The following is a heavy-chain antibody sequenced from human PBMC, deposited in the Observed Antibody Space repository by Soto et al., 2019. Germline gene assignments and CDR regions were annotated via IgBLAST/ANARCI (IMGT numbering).Heavy chain of an antibody. V-gene: IGHV4-30-4*01. Sequence: SETLSLTCTVSGGSISSGDYYWSWIRQPPGKGLEWIGYIYYSGSIYYNPSLKSRVTISVDTSKNQFSLKLSSVTAADTAVYYCARIKRITIFGVVIDKPRPYYYYGMDVWGQGTTVTVSS. J-gene: IGHJ6*02. CDR1: GGSISSGDYY. CDR2: IYYSGSI. CDR3: ARIKRITIFGVVIDKPRPYYYYGMDV. D-gene: IGHD3-3*01.